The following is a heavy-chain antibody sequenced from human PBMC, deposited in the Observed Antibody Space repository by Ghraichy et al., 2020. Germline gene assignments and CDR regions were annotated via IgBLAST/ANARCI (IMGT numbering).Heavy chain of an antibody. D-gene: IGHD3-22*01. CDR3: ARVGSSGPSYYFDY. CDR2: IWYDGGNK. Sequence: GESLNISCAASGFTFSSYGMHWVRQAPGKGLEWVAVIWYDGGNKYYADSVKGRFTISRDNSKNTLYLQMNSLRAEDTAVYYCARVGSSGPSYYFDYWGQGTLVTVSS. J-gene: IGHJ4*02. CDR1: GFTFSSYG. V-gene: IGHV3-33*01.